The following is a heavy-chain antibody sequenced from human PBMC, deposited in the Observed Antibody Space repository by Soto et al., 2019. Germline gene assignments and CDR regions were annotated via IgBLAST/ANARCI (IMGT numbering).Heavy chain of an antibody. V-gene: IGHV1-2*04. CDR1: GYTFTGYY. Sequence: ASVKVSCKASGYTFTGYYMHWVRQAPGQGLDWLGWINPNSVGTNYAQKFQGWVTMTRDTSISTAYMELSRLRSDDTAVYYCARGLGATPPNGMDVWGQGTTVTVSS. CDR3: ARGLGATPPNGMDV. J-gene: IGHJ6*02. D-gene: IGHD1-26*01. CDR2: INPNSVGT.